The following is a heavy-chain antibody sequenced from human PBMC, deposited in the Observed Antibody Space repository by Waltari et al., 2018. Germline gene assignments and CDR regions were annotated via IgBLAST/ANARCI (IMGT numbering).Heavy chain of an antibody. D-gene: IGHD2-2*01. CDR3: ARGGGTIGVVPAALNFDY. CDR1: GGSFSGYY. Sequence: QVQLQQWGAGLLKPSETLSLTCAVYGGSFSGYYWSCIRQPPGRGLEWIWESNHSGSTNDNPSLKSRVTISVDTSKNQFSLQLSAVTAADTAVYYCARGGGTIGVVPAALNFDYWGQGTLVTVSS. CDR2: SNHSGST. V-gene: IGHV4-34*01. J-gene: IGHJ4*02.